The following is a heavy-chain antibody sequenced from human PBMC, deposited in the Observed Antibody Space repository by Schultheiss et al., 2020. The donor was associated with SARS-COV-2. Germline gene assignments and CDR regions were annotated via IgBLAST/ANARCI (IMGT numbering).Heavy chain of an antibody. CDR1: GYSFTSYW. CDR2: IYPGDSDT. Sequence: GGSLRLSCKGSGYSFTSYWIGWVRQMPGKGLEWMGIIYPGDSDTRYSPSFEDHVTISADKSINTAYLQWSSLKASDSAMYYCARPSQVEDYYYAMDVWGQGTMVTVSS. J-gene: IGHJ6*02. V-gene: IGHV5-51*01. CDR3: ARPSQVEDYYYAMDV.